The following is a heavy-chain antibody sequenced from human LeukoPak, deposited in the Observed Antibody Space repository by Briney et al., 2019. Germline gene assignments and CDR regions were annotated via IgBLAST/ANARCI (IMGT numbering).Heavy chain of an antibody. V-gene: IGHV1-2*02. J-gene: IGHJ6*03. CDR3: ARTFYYGSGRARYMDV. CDR2: INPGSGGT. D-gene: IGHD3-10*01. Sequence: ASVKVSCKASGYTFTGYHMHWVRQAPGQGLEWMGWINPGSGGTDYAQKFQGRVTMTRDTSISTAYMELSRLRSDDTAMYYCARTFYYGSGRARYMDVWGKGTTVTVSS. CDR1: GYTFTGYH.